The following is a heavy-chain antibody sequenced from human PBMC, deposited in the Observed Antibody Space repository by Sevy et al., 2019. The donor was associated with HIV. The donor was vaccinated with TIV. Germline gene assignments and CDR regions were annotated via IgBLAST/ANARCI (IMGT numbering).Heavy chain of an antibody. V-gene: IGHV1-2*02. CDR2: INPNSGGT. Sequence: VSVKVSCKASGYTFTIYSMHWVRQAPGQGLEWMGWINPNSGGTNFAQKFQGRVTMTRDTSISTAYMELNRLRSDDTAVYYCARDLGRAYTYGFNYWGQGTLVTVSS. D-gene: IGHD5-18*01. CDR3: ARDLGRAYTYGFNY. CDR1: GYTFTIYS. J-gene: IGHJ4*02.